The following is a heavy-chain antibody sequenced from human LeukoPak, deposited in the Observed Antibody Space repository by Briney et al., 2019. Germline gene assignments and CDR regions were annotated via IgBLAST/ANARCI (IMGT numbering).Heavy chain of an antibody. CDR2: IKEDGSEE. D-gene: IGHD4-17*01. Sequence: GGSLRLSCAASTFTFSDSWMSWVRQAPGRGLEWVANIKEDGSEENYVDSVKGQFTISRDNAKNSVFLQLNSLTPEDTAVYYCARDLRAGGTWSYGVYFDLWGRGTLVTISS. V-gene: IGHV3-7*01. CDR1: TFTFSDSW. J-gene: IGHJ2*01. CDR3: ARDLRAGGTWSYGVYFDL.